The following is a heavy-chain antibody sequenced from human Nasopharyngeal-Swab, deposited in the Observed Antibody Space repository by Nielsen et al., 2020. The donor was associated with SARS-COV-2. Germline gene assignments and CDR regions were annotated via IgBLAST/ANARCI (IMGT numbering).Heavy chain of an antibody. CDR2: IYYSGST. Sequence: RQAPGKGLEWIGYIYYSGSTNCNPSLKSRVTISVDTSKNQFSLKLSSVTAADTAVYYCARHTTTIFGVVIIPGFDYWGQGTLVTVSS. J-gene: IGHJ4*02. V-gene: IGHV4-59*08. CDR3: ARHTTTIFGVVIIPGFDY. D-gene: IGHD3-3*01.